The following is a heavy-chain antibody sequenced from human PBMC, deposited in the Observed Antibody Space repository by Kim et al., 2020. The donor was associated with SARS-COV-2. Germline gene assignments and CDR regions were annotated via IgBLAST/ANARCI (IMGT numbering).Heavy chain of an antibody. V-gene: IGHV1-46*01. J-gene: IGHJ4*02. D-gene: IGHD2-21*02. CDR1: GYIFTSNK. CDR2: ITPIYGAT. CDR3: ARDNTAWSIDY. Sequence: ASVKVSCKASGYIFTSNKMQWVRQAPGQGLEWMGIITPIYGATSYTQKFQGRVTMTRDTSTSTVYMELSSLNPEDTAVYYCARDNTAWSIDYWGQGTLVTVSS.